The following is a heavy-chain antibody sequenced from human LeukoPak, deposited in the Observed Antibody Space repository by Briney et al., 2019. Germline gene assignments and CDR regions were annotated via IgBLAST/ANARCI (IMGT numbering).Heavy chain of an antibody. CDR3: ARATYSANRFDY. CDR1: GGYISSGSYY. D-gene: IGHD2-15*01. Sequence: SETLSLTCTVSGGYISSGSYYWSWIRQPAGKGLEWIGRIYTSGSTNYNPSLKSRVTISVDTSKNQFPLKLSSVTAADTAVYYCARATYSANRFDYWGQGTLVTVSS. V-gene: IGHV4-61*02. J-gene: IGHJ4*02. CDR2: IYTSGST.